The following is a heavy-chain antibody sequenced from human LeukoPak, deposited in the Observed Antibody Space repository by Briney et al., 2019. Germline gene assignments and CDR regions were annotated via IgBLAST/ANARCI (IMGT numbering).Heavy chain of an antibody. V-gene: IGHV3-48*03. J-gene: IGHJ4*02. CDR2: ISSSGSTI. Sequence: GRSLRLSCAASGFTFSSYAMHWVRQAPGKGLEWVSYISSSGSTIYYAGSVKGRFTISRDNAKNSLYLQMNSLRAEDTAVYYCARVIAAFDYWGQGTLVTVSS. D-gene: IGHD6-13*01. CDR1: GFTFSSYA. CDR3: ARVIAAFDY.